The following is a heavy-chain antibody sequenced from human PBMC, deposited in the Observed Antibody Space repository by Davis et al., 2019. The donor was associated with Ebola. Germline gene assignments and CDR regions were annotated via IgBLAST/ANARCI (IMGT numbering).Heavy chain of an antibody. CDR3: ARVTSLLPDY. D-gene: IGHD2-21*02. J-gene: IGHJ4*02. CDR2: YYYTGST. V-gene: IGHV4-30-4*07. Sequence: MPSETLSLTCAVSGGFISSGGYSWSWIRQPPGKALEWIGYYYYTGSTYYNPSLKSRVTISIDTSKNQFSLKLSSVTAADTAVYYCARVTSLLPDYWGQGTLVTVSS. CDR1: GGFISSGGYS.